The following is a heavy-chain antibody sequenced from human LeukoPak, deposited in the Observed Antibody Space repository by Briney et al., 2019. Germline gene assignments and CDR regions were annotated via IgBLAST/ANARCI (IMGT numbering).Heavy chain of an antibody. V-gene: IGHV3-52*01. CDR3: ARARTGYSSSWSSYYGMDV. CDR2: IKCDGSEK. CDR1: GFTFSNSW. J-gene: IGHJ6*02. Sequence: PGGSLRLSCAASGFTFSNSWMHWVCQAPEKGLEWVADIKCDGSEKCYVDSVKGRFTISRDNSKNTLYLQMNSLRAEDTAVYYCARARTGYSSSWSSYYGMDVWGQGTTVTVSS. D-gene: IGHD6-13*01.